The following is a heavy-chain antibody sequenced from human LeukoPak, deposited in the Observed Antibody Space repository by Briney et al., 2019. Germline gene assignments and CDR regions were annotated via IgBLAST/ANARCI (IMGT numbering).Heavy chain of an antibody. CDR1: GFTVSSNY. J-gene: IGHJ4*02. CDR2: IYSGGST. Sequence: PGGSLRLSCAASGFTVSSNYVNWVRQAPGKGLEWVSIIYSGGSTYYADSVKGRFTISRDTSKNTVYLQMNSLRAEDTAVYYCAREYCSGGSCYVHYFDYWGQGTLVTVSS. D-gene: IGHD2-15*01. V-gene: IGHV3-66*02. CDR3: AREYCSGGSCYVHYFDY.